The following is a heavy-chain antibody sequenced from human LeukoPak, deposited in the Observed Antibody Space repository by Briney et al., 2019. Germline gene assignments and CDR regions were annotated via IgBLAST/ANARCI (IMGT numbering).Heavy chain of an antibody. CDR1: GFIFSSYP. V-gene: IGHV3-64*01. Sequence: PGGSLRLSCAASGFIFSSYPMHWVRQAPGKGLEYVSVISPDGRNTYYTNSVKGRFTISRDNSKSTLYLQMGNLRDEDMAVYYCAREQPAGSTDYWGQGTLVTVSS. D-gene: IGHD2-2*01. CDR3: AREQPAGSTDY. CDR2: ISPDGRNT. J-gene: IGHJ4*02.